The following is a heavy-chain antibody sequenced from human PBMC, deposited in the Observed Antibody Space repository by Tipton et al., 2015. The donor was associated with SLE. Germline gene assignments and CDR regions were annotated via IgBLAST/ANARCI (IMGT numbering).Heavy chain of an antibody. V-gene: IGHV4-4*07. Sequence: GLVKPSETLSLICFVSGDSMSNYYWSWIRQPAGKGLEWIGRIDASGSTDYNFSLKSRVTMSLDTSKNQFSLRLSSVTAADTAVYYCARDLSFYGSGSFYPQDAFDVWGQGTMVTVSS. J-gene: IGHJ3*01. CDR2: IDASGST. D-gene: IGHD3-10*01. CDR1: GDSMSNYY. CDR3: ARDLSFYGSGSFYPQDAFDV.